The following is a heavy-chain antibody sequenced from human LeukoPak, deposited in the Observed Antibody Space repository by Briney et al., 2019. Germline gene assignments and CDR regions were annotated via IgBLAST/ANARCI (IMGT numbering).Heavy chain of an antibody. D-gene: IGHD3-22*01. J-gene: IGHJ4*02. CDR1: GASISSPF. CDR3: ARQLAGLAASGFTDC. Sequence: SETLSLTCTVSGASISSPFWTWIRQSPERGLEWIGYIYYGRDTSYNPSLKSRVTISLDTSKNQFSLKLSSVTAADTAVYYCARQLAGLAASGFTDCWGQGTLVTVSS. V-gene: IGHV4-59*08. CDR2: IYYGRDT.